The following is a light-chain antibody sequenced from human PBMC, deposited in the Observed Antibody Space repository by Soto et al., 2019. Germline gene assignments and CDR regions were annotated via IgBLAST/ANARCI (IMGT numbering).Light chain of an antibody. CDR3: NSYATGNTRV. CDR1: SSDIGDYDY. CDR2: EVS. J-gene: IGLJ1*01. Sequence: QSVLTQPASVSGSPGQSITISCTGSSSDIGDYDYVSWYQQHPGKAPKVLISEVSNRPSGVSNRFSGSKSGNTASLTISGVQAEDEADYYCNSYATGNTRVFGTGTKVTVL. V-gene: IGLV2-14*01.